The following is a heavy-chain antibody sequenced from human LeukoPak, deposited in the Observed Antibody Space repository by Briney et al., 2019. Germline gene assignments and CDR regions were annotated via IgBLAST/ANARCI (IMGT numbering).Heavy chain of an antibody. CDR2: IYDSGST. CDR1: GVSICSYY. J-gene: IGHJ6*02. D-gene: IGHD2-15*01. Sequence: PSETLSLTCTVSGVSICSYYWSWPRQPPGKGLEGFGYIYDSGSTNYNPSLKSRVTISVDTSKNQFSLKLSSVTAADTAVYYCARGVVAATSYYYYGMDVWGQGTTVTVSS. CDR3: ARGVVAATSYYYYGMDV. V-gene: IGHV4-59*01.